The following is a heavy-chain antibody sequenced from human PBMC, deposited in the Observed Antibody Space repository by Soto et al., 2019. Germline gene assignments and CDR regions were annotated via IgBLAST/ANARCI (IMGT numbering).Heavy chain of an antibody. D-gene: IGHD4-17*01. CDR1: GYTFTGYY. CDR3: ARAHGDYYFDY. V-gene: IGHV1-2*02. Sequence: ASVKVSCKASGYTFTGYYMHWVRQAPGQGLEWMGWIIPNSGSTNYAQKFQGRVTMTADKSTSTAYMELSSLRSEDTAVYYCARAHGDYYFDYWGQGTLVTVSS. CDR2: IIPNSGST. J-gene: IGHJ4*02.